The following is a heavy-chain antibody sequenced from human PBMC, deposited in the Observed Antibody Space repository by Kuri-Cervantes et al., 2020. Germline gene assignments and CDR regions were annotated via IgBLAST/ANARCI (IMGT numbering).Heavy chain of an antibody. CDR3: ASGGLYSRWDRTAYSFDP. CDR1: GGSISSGGYY. Sequence: SETLSLTCTVSGGSISSGGYYWSWIRQHPGKGLEWIGYIYHSGSTNYNPSLKSRVTISVDKSKNQFSLKLSSVTAADTAVYYCASGGLYSRWDRTAYSFDPWGQGTLVTVSS. J-gene: IGHJ5*02. V-gene: IGHV4-31*03. CDR2: IYHSGST. D-gene: IGHD6-13*01.